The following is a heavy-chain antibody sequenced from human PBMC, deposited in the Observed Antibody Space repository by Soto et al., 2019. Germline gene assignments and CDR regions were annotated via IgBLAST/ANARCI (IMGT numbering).Heavy chain of an antibody. CDR3: AREDLIDYYYYYYMDV. CDR2: ISSSGSTI. J-gene: IGHJ6*03. CDR1: GFTFSDYY. V-gene: IGHV3-11*01. Sequence: GGSLRLSCAASGFTFSDYYMSWIRQAPGKGLEWVSYISSSGSTIYYADSVKGRFTISRDNAKNSLYLQMNSLRAEDTAVYYCAREDLIDYYYYYYMDVWGKGTTVTVSS.